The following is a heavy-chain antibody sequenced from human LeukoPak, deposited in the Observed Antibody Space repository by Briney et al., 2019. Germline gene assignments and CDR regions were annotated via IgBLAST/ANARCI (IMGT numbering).Heavy chain of an antibody. Sequence: TGGSLRLSCAASGFTFSSYAMRWFRQAPGKGLEWVSAISGSGDSTYYADSVKGRFTISRDNSKNTLFLQMNSLRAEDTAVYYCAKGSGTLLAAAATVDYWGQGILVTVSS. CDR3: AKGSGTLLAAAATVDY. CDR1: GFTFSSYA. D-gene: IGHD6-13*01. V-gene: IGHV3-23*01. CDR2: ISGSGDST. J-gene: IGHJ4*02.